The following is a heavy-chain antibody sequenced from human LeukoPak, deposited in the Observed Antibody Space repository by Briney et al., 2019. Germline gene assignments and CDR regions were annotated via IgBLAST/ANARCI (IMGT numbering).Heavy chain of an antibody. J-gene: IGHJ4*02. CDR3: AREEWGNHYLDY. V-gene: IGHV3-74*01. Sequence: GGSLRLSGAASGFTFSTYSMHWVRQAPGKGLVWVSRINSDGSSTTYADSVKGRFTISRDNAKNTLYLQLNSLRAEDTAVYYCAREEWGNHYLDYWGQGALVTVSS. CDR1: GFTFSTYS. D-gene: IGHD3-16*01. CDR2: INSDGSST.